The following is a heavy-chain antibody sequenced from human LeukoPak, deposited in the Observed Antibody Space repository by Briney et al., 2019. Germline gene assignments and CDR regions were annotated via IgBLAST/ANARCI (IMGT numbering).Heavy chain of an antibody. J-gene: IGHJ4*02. CDR1: GYTFTTYD. CDR3: ARARLVRGPVTPLYYFDY. Sequence: GASVKVSCKASGYTFTTYDSNWVRQATGQGLEWMGWMYSNSANTGYAKKFQGRVTITRNTYISTAYMELNRLRSDDTAVYYCARARLVRGPVTPLYYFDYWGQGVLVTVSS. D-gene: IGHD6-19*01. CDR2: MYSNSANT. V-gene: IGHV1-8*03.